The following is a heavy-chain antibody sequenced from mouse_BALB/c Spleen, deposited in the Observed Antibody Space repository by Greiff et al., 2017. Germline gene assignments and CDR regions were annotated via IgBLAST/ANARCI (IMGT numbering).Heavy chain of an antibody. Sequence: VQLQQSGAELVKPGASVKLSCTASGFNIKDTYMHWVKQRPEQGLEWIGRIDPANGNTKYDPKFQGKATITADTSSNTAYLQLSSLTSEDTAVYFCASYGSSLYAMDYWGQGTSVTVSS. CDR3: ASYGSSLYAMDY. CDR2: IDPANGNT. D-gene: IGHD1-1*01. CDR1: GFNIKDTY. J-gene: IGHJ4*01. V-gene: IGHV14-3*02.